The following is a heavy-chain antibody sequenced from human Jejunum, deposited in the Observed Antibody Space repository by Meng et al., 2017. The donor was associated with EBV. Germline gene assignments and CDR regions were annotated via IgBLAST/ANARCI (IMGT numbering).Heavy chain of an antibody. Sequence: QVQGAGPVLGNPSGALPLTSAVSGGAIPSTNWWSWVRQPPGKGLEWIGEIHHSGRTNYNPSLKSRVTISVVKSKNQFSLELSSVTAADTAVYFCASVGYYDSSGYFTDYWGQGTLVTVSS. CDR2: IHHSGRT. V-gene: IGHV4-4*02. CDR3: ASVGYYDSSGYFTDY. J-gene: IGHJ4*02. D-gene: IGHD3-22*01. CDR1: GGAIPSTNW.